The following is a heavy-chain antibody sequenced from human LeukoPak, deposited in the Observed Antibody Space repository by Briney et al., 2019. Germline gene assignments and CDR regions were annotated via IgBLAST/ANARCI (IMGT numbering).Heavy chain of an antibody. CDR3: ARGRRMGWPHQIIADRPGSFDP. CDR1: GGSFSGYY. CDR2: INHSGST. Sequence: SETLSLTCAVYGGSFSGYYWSWIRQPPGNGLEWIGEINHSGSTNYNPSLKSRVTISVDTSKNQFSLKLSSVTAADTAVYYCARGRRMGWPHQIIADRPGSFDPWGQGTLVTVSS. D-gene: IGHD6-6*01. V-gene: IGHV4-34*01. J-gene: IGHJ5*02.